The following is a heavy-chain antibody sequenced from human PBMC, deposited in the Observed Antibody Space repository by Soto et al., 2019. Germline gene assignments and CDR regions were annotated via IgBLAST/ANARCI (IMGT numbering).Heavy chain of an antibody. CDR2: INPNSGGT. V-gene: IGHV1-2*04. J-gene: IGHJ3*02. CDR3: ARGTGNDAFDI. Sequence: ASVTVSCKASGYTITGYYMHWVRQAPGQGLEWMGWINPNSGGTNYAQKFQGWVTMTRDTSISTAYMELSRLRSDDTAVYYCARGTGNDAFDIWGQGTMVTVSS. D-gene: IGHD7-27*01. CDR1: GYTITGYY.